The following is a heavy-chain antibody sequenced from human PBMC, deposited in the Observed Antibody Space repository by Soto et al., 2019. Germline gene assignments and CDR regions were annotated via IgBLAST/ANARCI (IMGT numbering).Heavy chain of an antibody. CDR2: IYYSGST. CDR3: ARDSNYYYGMEG. V-gene: IGHV4-30-4*01. Sequence: SETLSLTCTVSGGSISSGDYYWSWIRQPTGRRLEWIGYIYYSGSTYYNPSLKSRVTISVDTSKNQFSLKLGSVTAADTAVYDCARDSNYYYGMEGWGQGTTVTVSS. J-gene: IGHJ6*02. CDR1: GGSISSGDYY.